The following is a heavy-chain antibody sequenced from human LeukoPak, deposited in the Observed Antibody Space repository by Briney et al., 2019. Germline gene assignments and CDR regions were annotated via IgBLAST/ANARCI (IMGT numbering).Heavy chain of an antibody. V-gene: IGHV1-69*13. CDR1: GGTFSSYA. CDR2: IIPIFGTA. D-gene: IGHD3-10*01. Sequence: SVKVSCKASGGTFSSYAISWVRQAPGQGLEWMGGIIPIFGTANYAQKFQGRVTITADESTSTAYMELSSLRSEDTAVYYCARDDFTMVRGVTPNWFDPWGQGTLVTVSS. CDR3: ARDDFTMVRGVTPNWFDP. J-gene: IGHJ5*02.